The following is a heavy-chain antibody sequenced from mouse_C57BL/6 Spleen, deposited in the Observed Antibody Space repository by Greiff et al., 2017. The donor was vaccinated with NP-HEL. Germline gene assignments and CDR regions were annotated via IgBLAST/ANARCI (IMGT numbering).Heavy chain of an antibody. J-gene: IGHJ4*01. CDR3: AREAYYGNLMDY. D-gene: IGHD2-10*01. CDR2: ISSGGSYT. Sequence: EVKVVESGGDLVKPGGSLKLSCAASGFTFSSYGMSWVRQTPDKRLEWVATISSGGSYTYYPDSVKGRFTISRDNAKNTLYLQMSSLKSEDTAMYYCAREAYYGNLMDYWGQGTSVTVSS. CDR1: GFTFSSYG. V-gene: IGHV5-6*01.